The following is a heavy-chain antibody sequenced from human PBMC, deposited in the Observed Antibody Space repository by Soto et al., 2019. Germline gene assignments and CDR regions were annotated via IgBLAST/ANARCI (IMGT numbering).Heavy chain of an antibody. CDR2: INAHSGGT. Sequence: ASVKVSCKASGFSFTGYYIHWLRQAPGQGLEWMGWINAHSGGTEYAQKFQGRVTLTGDTSIATAYLTLTSLTSDDTALYYCAKDLTRQLAYWLDPWGQGTQVTV. V-gene: IGHV1-2*02. D-gene: IGHD6-6*01. CDR1: GFSFTGYY. CDR3: AKDLTRQLAYWLDP. J-gene: IGHJ5*02.